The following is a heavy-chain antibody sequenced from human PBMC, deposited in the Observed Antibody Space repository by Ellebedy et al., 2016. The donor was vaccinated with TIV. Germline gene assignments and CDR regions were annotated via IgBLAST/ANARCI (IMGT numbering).Heavy chain of an antibody. Sequence: AASVKVSCKVSGYTLTDLSMHCVRQPPGKGLEWMGGFDPEDGETIYAQKSQGRVTMTEDTSTDTAYMELSSLGSEDTAVYYCATEGCSSTSCYFDYWGQGTLVTVSS. CDR1: GYTLTDLS. V-gene: IGHV1-24*01. D-gene: IGHD2-2*01. J-gene: IGHJ4*02. CDR2: FDPEDGET. CDR3: ATEGCSSTSCYFDY.